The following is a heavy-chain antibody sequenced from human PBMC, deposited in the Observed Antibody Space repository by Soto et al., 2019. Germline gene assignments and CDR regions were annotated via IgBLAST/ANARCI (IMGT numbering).Heavy chain of an antibody. J-gene: IGHJ5*02. CDR2: IYYSGST. D-gene: IGHD6-13*01. V-gene: IGHV4-39*01. CDR3: ARLRAAAGYNWFDP. CDR1: GGSISSSSYY. Sequence: SETLSLTCTVSGGSISSSSYYWGWIRQPPGKGLEWIGSIYYSGSTYYNPSLKSRVTISVDTSKNQFSLKLSSVTAADTAVYYCARLRAAAGYNWFDPWGQGTLVTVSS.